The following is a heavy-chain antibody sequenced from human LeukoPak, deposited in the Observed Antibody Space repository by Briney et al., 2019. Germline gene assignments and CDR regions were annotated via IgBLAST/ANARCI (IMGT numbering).Heavy chain of an antibody. V-gene: IGHV3-21*01. J-gene: IGHJ4*02. Sequence: GGSLRLTCAASGFTLSSYSMNSVRQAPGKGLEWVSSISSSSSYIYYSDSVKGRFTISRDNAKNSLYLQMNGLRAEDTAVYYCARWMEVAAEFDYWGQGTLVTVSS. D-gene: IGHD2-15*01. CDR2: ISSSSSYI. CDR3: ARWMEVAAEFDY. CDR1: GFTLSSYS.